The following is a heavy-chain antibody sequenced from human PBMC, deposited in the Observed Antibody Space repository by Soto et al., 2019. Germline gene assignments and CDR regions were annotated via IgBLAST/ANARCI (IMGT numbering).Heavy chain of an antibody. CDR3: AKDRSGSYDYFDY. Sequence: LILSCVASGFTFSIYSMNWVRQAPGKGLEWVAVISYDGSNKYYADSVKGRFTISRDNSKNTLYLQMNSLRAEDTAVYYCAKDRSGSYDYFDYWGQGTLVTVSS. CDR2: ISYDGSNK. J-gene: IGHJ4*02. CDR1: GFTFSIYS. V-gene: IGHV3-30*18. D-gene: IGHD1-26*01.